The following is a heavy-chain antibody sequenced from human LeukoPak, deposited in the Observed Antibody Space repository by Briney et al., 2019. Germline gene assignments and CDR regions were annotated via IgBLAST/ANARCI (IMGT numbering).Heavy chain of an antibody. V-gene: IGHV1-69*13. CDR3: AREARIPNAFDY. CDR1: GGTFSSYA. Sequence: GASVKVSRKASGGTFSSYAISWVRQAPGQGLEWMGGIIPIFGTANYAQKFQGRVTITADESTSTAYMELSSLRSEDTAVYYCAREARIPNAFDYWGQGTLVTVSS. J-gene: IGHJ4*02. CDR2: IIPIFGTA.